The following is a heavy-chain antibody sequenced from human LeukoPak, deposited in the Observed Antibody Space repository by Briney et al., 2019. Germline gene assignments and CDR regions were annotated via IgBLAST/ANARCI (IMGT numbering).Heavy chain of an antibody. CDR2: ISSSSSTI. J-gene: IGHJ5*02. CDR1: GFTFSSYS. Sequence: GGSLRLSCAASGFTFSSYSMNWVRQAPGKGLEWVSYISSSSSTIYYADSVKGRLTISRDNAKNSPYLQMNSLRAEDTAVYYCARDDQGSTHYDFWSGYYHPWGQGTLVTVSS. CDR3: ARDDQGSTHYDFWSGYYHP. D-gene: IGHD3-3*01. V-gene: IGHV3-48*01.